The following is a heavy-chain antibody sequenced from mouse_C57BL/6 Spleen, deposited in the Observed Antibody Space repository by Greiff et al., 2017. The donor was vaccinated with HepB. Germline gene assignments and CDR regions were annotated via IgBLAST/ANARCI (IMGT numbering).Heavy chain of an antibody. V-gene: IGHV1-42*01. Sequence: EVKLMESGPELVKPGASVKISCKASGYSFTGYYMNWVKQSPEKSLEWIGEINPSTGGTTYNQKFKAKATLTVDKSSSTAYMQLKSLTSEDSAVYYCARDYSNYVFAYWGQGTLVTVSA. D-gene: IGHD2-5*01. J-gene: IGHJ3*01. CDR1: GYSFTGYY. CDR3: ARDYSNYVFAY. CDR2: INPSTGGT.